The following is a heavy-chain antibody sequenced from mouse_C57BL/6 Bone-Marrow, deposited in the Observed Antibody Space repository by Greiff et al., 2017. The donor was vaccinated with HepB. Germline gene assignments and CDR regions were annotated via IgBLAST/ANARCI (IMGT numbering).Heavy chain of an antibody. CDR3: TSFYDGYPFAY. D-gene: IGHD2-3*01. Sequence: DVMLVESGEGLVKPGGSLKLSCAASGFTFSSYAMSWVRQTPEKRLEWVAYISSGGDYIYYADTVKGRFTISRDNARNTLYLQMSSLKSEDTAMYYCTSFYDGYPFAYWGQGTLVTVSA. CDR1: GFTFSSYA. V-gene: IGHV5-9-1*02. J-gene: IGHJ3*01. CDR2: ISSGGDYI.